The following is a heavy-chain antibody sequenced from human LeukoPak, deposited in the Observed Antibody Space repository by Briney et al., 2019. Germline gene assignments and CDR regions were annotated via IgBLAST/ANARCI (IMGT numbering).Heavy chain of an antibody. CDR1: GDSINTHY. D-gene: IGHD3-16*02. Sequence: PSETLSLTCAVSGDSINTHYWNWIRQPPGKGLEWMGDIDYRGNTNYIPSLKSRLSISVDASKNQVSLNLRSVTAADTAVYFCARQFGGVIVEYYYMDVWGKGTTVTVSS. CDR3: ARQFGGVIVEYYYMDV. J-gene: IGHJ6*03. V-gene: IGHV4-59*11. CDR2: IDYRGNT.